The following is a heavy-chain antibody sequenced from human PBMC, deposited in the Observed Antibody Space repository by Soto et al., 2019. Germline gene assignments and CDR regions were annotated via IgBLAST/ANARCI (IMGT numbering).Heavy chain of an antibody. V-gene: IGHV1-18*01. CDR2: ISADNINT. Sequence: QAQLVQSGAEVKKPGASVKVSCKASGYTFYSHSISWVRQAPGQGLEWMGRISADNINTKYAQKFRGRVTMTTDTSTSTVDMELRNLRPDDTAVYYCARCIQEDYYYGMDVWGQGTTVTVSS. D-gene: IGHD5-18*01. CDR3: ARCIQEDYYYGMDV. CDR1: GYTFYSHS. J-gene: IGHJ6*02.